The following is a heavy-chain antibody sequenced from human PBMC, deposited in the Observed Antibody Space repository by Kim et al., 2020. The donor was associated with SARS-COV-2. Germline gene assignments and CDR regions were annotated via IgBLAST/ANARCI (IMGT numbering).Heavy chain of an antibody. CDR3: ARDSSGWGYFDY. Sequence: YYADSVKGRFTISSDNAKNSLYLQMNSLRAEDTAVYYCARDSSGWGYFDYWGQGTLVTVSS. V-gene: IGHV3-48*03. D-gene: IGHD6-19*01. J-gene: IGHJ4*02.